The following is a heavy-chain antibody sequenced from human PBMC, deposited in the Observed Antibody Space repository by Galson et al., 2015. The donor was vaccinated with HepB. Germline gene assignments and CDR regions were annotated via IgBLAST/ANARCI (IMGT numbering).Heavy chain of an antibody. Sequence: SLRLSCAASGFTFSSYAMHWVRQAPGKGLEYVSAISSNGGSTYYANSVKGRFTISRDNSKNTLYLQMGSLRAEDMAVYYCAGDGDTAMVTTYAFDIWGQGTMVTVSS. J-gene: IGHJ3*02. V-gene: IGHV3-64*01. D-gene: IGHD5-18*01. CDR1: GFTFSSYA. CDR3: AGDGDTAMVTTYAFDI. CDR2: ISSNGGST.